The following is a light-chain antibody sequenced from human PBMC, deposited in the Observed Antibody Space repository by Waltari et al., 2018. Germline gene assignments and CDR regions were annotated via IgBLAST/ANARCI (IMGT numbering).Light chain of an antibody. J-gene: IGLJ3*02. CDR1: SYNVGSYDL. V-gene: IGLV2-23*02. Sequence: QSALTPPASFSWSPPRSLPISCPWNSYNVGSYDLVSWYPFRPGTVPKLLIYEVSKRPAGVSDRFSGSKSDNTASLTISRLQAEDEAAYYCCSYAGSAARLVFGGGTNLTVL. CDR3: CSYAGSAARLV. CDR2: EVS.